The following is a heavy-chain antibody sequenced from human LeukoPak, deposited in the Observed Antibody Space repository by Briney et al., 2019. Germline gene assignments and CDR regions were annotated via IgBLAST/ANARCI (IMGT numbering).Heavy chain of an antibody. D-gene: IGHD6-19*01. Sequence: PSETLSLTCTVSGGSMSSYYWSWIRQPPGKGLEWIGHIFYSGSTEYNPSLKTRVTISVDTSKNQFSLRLSSVTAADTAVYCCARLSSGWVNAFDLWGQGTMVTVSS. J-gene: IGHJ3*01. CDR1: GGSMSSYY. V-gene: IGHV4-59*08. CDR2: IFYSGST. CDR3: ARLSSGWVNAFDL.